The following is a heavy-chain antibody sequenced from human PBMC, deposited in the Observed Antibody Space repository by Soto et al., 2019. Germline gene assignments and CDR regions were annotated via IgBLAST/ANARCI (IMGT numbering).Heavy chain of an antibody. CDR2: ISGSGGST. D-gene: IGHD3-22*01. CDR1: GFTFSSYA. CDR3: AKRTHNYHDSSGYYFDY. V-gene: IGHV3-23*01. Sequence: GGSLRLSCAASGFTFSSYAMSCVRQAPGKGLEWVSAISGSGGSTYYADSVKGRFTISRDNSKNTLYLQMNSLRAEDTAVYYCAKRTHNYHDSSGYYFDYWGQGTLVTVSS. J-gene: IGHJ4*02.